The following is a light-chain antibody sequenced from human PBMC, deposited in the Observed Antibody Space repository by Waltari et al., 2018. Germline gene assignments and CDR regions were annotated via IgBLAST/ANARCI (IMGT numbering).Light chain of an antibody. Sequence: QSALTQPPSASGSPGQSVTISCTGPSSDVGGYTYVSWYQQHPGKAPKFLIYEVSKRPSGVPDRFSGSKSGNAASLTVSGLQAEDEADYYCSSYAGSNNWVFGGGTKLTVL. CDR3: SSYAGSNNWV. V-gene: IGLV2-8*01. J-gene: IGLJ3*02. CDR2: EVS. CDR1: SSDVGGYTY.